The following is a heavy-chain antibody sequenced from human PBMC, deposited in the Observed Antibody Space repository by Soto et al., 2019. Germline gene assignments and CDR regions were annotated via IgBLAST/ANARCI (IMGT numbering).Heavy chain of an antibody. Sequence: EVQLLESGGGLVQPGGSLRLSCAASGFTFSSYAMSWVRQAPGKGLEWVSAISGGGGSTYYADSVKGRFTISRDNSKNTLYLQMNSLRAEDTAVYYCAKCLRGSCYYFDYWGQGTLVTVSS. D-gene: IGHD2-15*01. V-gene: IGHV3-23*01. CDR1: GFTFSSYA. J-gene: IGHJ4*02. CDR3: AKCLRGSCYYFDY. CDR2: ISGGGGST.